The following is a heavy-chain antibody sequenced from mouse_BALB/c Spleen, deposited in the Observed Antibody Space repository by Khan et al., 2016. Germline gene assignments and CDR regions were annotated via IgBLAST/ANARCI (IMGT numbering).Heavy chain of an antibody. Sequence: SGYWNWIRKFPGNKLEYMGYISYSGSTYYNPSLKSRISITRDTSKXQYYLQLNSVTTEDTATYYCATYDGYYFDDWGQGTPLTVSS. J-gene: IGHJ2*01. CDR1: SGY. D-gene: IGHD2-3*01. CDR3: ATYDGYYFDD. V-gene: IGHV3-8*02. CDR2: ISYSGST.